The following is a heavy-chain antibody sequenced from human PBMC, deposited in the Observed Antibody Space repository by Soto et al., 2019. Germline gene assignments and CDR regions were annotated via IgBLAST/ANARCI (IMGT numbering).Heavy chain of an antibody. D-gene: IGHD3-3*01. CDR1: GYSFPNHW. V-gene: IGHV5-51*01. CDR3: ERLYREFWSGPDY. J-gene: IGHJ4*02. CDR2: IYPGDSDM. Sequence: XESLKVSCECVGYSFPNHWIALVLQRPDKGLEWMGTIYPGDSDMRYSPSFRGQVTISVDKSINTAYLQWDSLKASDTAKYYCERLYREFWSGPDYWGQGTLVTVSS.